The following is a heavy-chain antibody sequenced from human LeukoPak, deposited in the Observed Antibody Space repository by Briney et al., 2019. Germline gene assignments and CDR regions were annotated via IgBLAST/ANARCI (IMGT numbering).Heavy chain of an antibody. J-gene: IGHJ4*02. CDR3: ARHGCNYGPYYFDY. D-gene: IGHD5-18*01. CDR2: IYYSGST. Sequence: PSETLSLTCTVSGGSISSSSYYWGWIRQPPGKGLEWIGSIYYSGSTYYNPSLKSRVTISVDTSKNQFSLKLSSVTAADTAVYYCARHGCNYGPYYFDYWGQGTLVTVSS. V-gene: IGHV4-39*01. CDR1: GGSISSSSYY.